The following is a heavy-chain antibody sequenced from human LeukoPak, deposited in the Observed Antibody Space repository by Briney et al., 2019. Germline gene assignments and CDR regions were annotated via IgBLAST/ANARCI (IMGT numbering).Heavy chain of an antibody. CDR2: MNPNSGNT. V-gene: IGHV1-8*01. Sequence: ASVKVSCKVSGYTFTSYDINWVRPATGQGLEWMGWMNPNSGNTGYAQKFQGRVTMTRNTSISTAYMELSSLRSEDTAVYYCARPYSYGYNYFDYWGQGTLVTVSS. CDR1: GYTFTSYD. CDR3: ARPYSYGYNYFDY. D-gene: IGHD5-18*01. J-gene: IGHJ4*02.